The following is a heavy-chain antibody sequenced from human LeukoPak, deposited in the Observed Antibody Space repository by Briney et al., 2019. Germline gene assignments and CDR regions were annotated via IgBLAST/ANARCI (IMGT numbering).Heavy chain of an antibody. J-gene: IGHJ4*02. CDR3: ARDRDGYNSNFDY. CDR2: IYYSGST. D-gene: IGHD5-24*01. V-gene: IGHV4-59*01. CDR1: GGSISSYY. Sequence: PSETLSLTCTVSGGSISSYYWSWIRQPPGKGLEWIGYIYYSGSTNYNPSLKNRVTISVDTSKNQFSLKLSSVTAADTAVYHCARDRDGYNSNFDYWGQGTLVTVSS.